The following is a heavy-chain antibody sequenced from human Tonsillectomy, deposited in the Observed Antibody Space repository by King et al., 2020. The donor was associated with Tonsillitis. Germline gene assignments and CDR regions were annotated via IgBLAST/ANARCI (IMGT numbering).Heavy chain of an antibody. CDR3: VRVAYYYDNSGYPFDY. CDR1: GFTFSTYS. CDR2: ISDGSRYI. V-gene: IGHV3-21*01. J-gene: IGHJ4*02. Sequence: QLVESGGGLVKPGGSLRLSCAASGFTFSTYSFNWVRPAPGKGLAWVSSISDGSRYIFYADSVKGRFTISRDNAKNSLYLQMNSLRAEDTAVYYCVRVAYYYDNSGYPFDYWGQGTLVTVSS. D-gene: IGHD3-22*01.